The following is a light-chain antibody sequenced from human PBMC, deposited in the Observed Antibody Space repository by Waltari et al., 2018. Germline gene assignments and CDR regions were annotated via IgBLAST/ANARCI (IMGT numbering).Light chain of an antibody. V-gene: IGKV1-39*01. Sequence: DIQMTQSPSSLSASVGDRVTITCRASQSISSYLNWYQQKPGKAPKLLIYAASSLQSGVPSMFSGSGSGTDFTLTISSLHPEDFATYYCQQSYSTPSTFGQGTKLEIK. CDR3: QQSYSTPST. CDR2: AAS. J-gene: IGKJ2*01. CDR1: QSISSY.